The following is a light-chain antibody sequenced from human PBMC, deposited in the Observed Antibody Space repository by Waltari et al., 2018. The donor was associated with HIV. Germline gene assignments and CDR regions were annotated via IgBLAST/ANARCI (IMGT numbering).Light chain of an antibody. V-gene: IGKV1-5*03. CDR2: QAS. CDR1: QDIKKW. J-gene: IGKJ4*01. Sequence: DLQMTQSPPTLSSSVGARVTITCRASQDIKKWLAWYQKKPGKAPKLLIYQASLLDNGVSPRFSVDGSGTEFTLTITNLHPDDVATYFCQQYNSYPLIFGGGTKVQ. CDR3: QQYNSYPLI.